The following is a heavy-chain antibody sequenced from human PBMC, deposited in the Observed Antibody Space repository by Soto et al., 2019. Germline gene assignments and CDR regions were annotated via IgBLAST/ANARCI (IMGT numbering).Heavy chain of an antibody. Sequence: LSLTCAISGDSVSSNSAAWNWIRQSPSRGLEWLGRTYYRSKWYNDYAVSVKSRITINPDTSKNQFSLQLNSVTPEDTAVYYCARTAGYSSSWYVAPLDYWGQGTLVTVSS. CDR3: ARTAGYSSSWYVAPLDY. CDR1: GDSVSSNSAA. D-gene: IGHD6-13*01. V-gene: IGHV6-1*01. J-gene: IGHJ4*02. CDR2: TYYRSKWYN.